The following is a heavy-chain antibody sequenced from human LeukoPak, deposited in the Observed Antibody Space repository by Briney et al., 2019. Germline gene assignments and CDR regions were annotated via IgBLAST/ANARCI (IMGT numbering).Heavy chain of an antibody. V-gene: IGHV3-23*01. CDR2: ISGSGGST. CDR3: AKDWTSIAARPGDYYYYYGMDV. D-gene: IGHD6-6*01. J-gene: IGHJ6*02. Sequence: PGGSLRLSCAASGFTFSSYAMSWVRQAPGKGLEWVSAISGSGGSTYYADSVKGRFTISRDNSKNTLYLQMNSLRAEDTAVYYCAKDWTSIAARPGDYYYYYGMDVWGQGTTVTVSS. CDR1: GFTFSSYA.